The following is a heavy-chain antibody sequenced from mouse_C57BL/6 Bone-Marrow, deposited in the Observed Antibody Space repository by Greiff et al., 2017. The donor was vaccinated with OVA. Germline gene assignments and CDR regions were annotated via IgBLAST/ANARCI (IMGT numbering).Heavy chain of an antibody. CDR2: IYPGSGNT. CDR3: AREEIYYGPYAMYY. D-gene: IGHD1-1*01. Sequence: QVQLQQSGPELVKPGASVKISCKASGYSFTSYYIHWVKQRPGQGLEWIGWIYPGSGNTKYNEKFKGKATLTADTSSSTAYMQLSSLTSEDSAVYYCAREEIYYGPYAMYYWGQGTSLTVSS. V-gene: IGHV1-66*01. J-gene: IGHJ4*01. CDR1: GYSFTSYY.